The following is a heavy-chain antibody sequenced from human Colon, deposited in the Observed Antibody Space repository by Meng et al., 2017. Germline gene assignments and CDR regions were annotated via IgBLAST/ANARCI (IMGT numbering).Heavy chain of an antibody. CDR3: VRDQTISGTGPHFDS. CDR1: GFTFRSNW. J-gene: IGHJ4*02. V-gene: IGHV3-74*01. Sequence: GGSLRLSCAASGFTFRSNWMHWVRQSPGKGLVWVSRINYDGTTTTYADSVKGQFTISRDNAMNTLHLQMNSLRVEDTALYYCVRDQTISGTGPHFDSWGQGTLVTVSS. CDR2: INYDGTTT. D-gene: IGHD3-10*01.